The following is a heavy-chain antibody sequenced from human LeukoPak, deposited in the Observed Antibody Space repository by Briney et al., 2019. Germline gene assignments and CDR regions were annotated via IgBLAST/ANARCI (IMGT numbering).Heavy chain of an antibody. D-gene: IGHD5-18*01. CDR3: ARDGYAKFDY. CDR2: IKEDGSQK. V-gene: IGHV3-7*01. Sequence: GGSLRLSCVASGDTFSFHWMSWVRQAPGKGLEWVANIKEDGSQKYYVDSVKGRFTVSRDNAKNSLYLQMNSQRDEDTAVYYCARDGYAKFDYWGQGTLVTVSS. CDR1: GDTFSFHW. J-gene: IGHJ4*02.